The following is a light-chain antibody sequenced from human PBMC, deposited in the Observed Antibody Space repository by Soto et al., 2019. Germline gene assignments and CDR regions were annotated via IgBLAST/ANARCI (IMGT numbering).Light chain of an antibody. CDR3: QSYDSSLIVSKV. CDR2: ANS. Sequence: QSVLTQPHSVSGAPGQRVTISCSGSSXNLGAGYDVQWYRQFPGTAPKLLIYANSVRPSGVPDRFSGSKSGTSASLAITGLQAEDEADYYCQSYDSSLIVSKVFGTGTKAPS. J-gene: IGLJ1*01. V-gene: IGLV1-40*01. CDR1: SXNLGAGYD.